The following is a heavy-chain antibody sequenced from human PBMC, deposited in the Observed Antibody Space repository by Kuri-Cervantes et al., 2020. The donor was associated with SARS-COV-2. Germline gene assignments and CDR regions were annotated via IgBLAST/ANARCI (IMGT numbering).Heavy chain of an antibody. J-gene: IGHJ6*02. D-gene: IGHD6-13*01. Sequence: SVPVSCKPSGGTFSSYAISWVRQAPGQGLEWMGGIIPIFGTANYAQKFQGRVTITADESTSPAYMELSSVRSEDTAVYYCARDEQLGHYYYYYGMDFWGQGTTVTVSS. CDR1: GGTFSSYA. CDR2: IIPIFGTA. CDR3: ARDEQLGHYYYYYGMDF. V-gene: IGHV1-69*13.